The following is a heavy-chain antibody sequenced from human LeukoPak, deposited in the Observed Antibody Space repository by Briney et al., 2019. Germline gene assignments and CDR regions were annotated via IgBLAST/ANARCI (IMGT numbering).Heavy chain of an antibody. CDR1: GYTFNSYG. CDR3: ARDGYDFLSGYYRTPFDY. J-gene: IGHJ4*02. CDR2: ISAYNGNT. Sequence: GASVKVSCKASGYTFNSYGISWVRQAPGQGLEWMGWISAYNGNTNYAQKVQGRVTMTTDTPTSTAYMELRSLRSDDTAVYYCARDGYDFLSGYYRTPFDYWGQGTLVTVSS. V-gene: IGHV1-18*01. D-gene: IGHD3-3*01.